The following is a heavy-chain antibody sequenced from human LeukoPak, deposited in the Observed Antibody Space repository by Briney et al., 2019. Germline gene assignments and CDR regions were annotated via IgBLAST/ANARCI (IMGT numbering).Heavy chain of an antibody. Sequence: TGGSLRLSCAASGFTFSSYSMNWVRQPPGKGLEWIGSIYHSGSTYYNPSLKSRVTISVDTSKNQFSLKLSSVTAADTAVYYCARGGYSSSWFLFDYWGQGTLVTVSS. D-gene: IGHD6-13*01. J-gene: IGHJ4*02. CDR1: GFTFSSYS. CDR3: ARGGYSSSWFLFDY. CDR2: IYHSGST. V-gene: IGHV4-38-2*01.